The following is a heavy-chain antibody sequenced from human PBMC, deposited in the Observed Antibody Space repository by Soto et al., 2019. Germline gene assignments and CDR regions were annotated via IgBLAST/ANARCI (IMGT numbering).Heavy chain of an antibody. J-gene: IGHJ4*02. V-gene: IGHV4-34*01. CDR1: GGSFSGYY. CDR2: INHSGST. Sequence: PSETLSLTCAVYGGSFSGYYWSWIRQPPGKGLEWIGEINHSGSTNYNPSLKSRVTISVDTSKNQFSLKLSSVTAADTAVYYCGRVRRRVAATPYFDYGGQETRVTVS. D-gene: IGHD2-15*01. CDR3: GRVRRRVAATPYFDY.